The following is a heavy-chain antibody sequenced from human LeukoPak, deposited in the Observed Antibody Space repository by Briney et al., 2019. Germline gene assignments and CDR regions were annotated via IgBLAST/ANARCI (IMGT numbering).Heavy chain of an antibody. V-gene: IGHV4-30-2*01. CDR2: IYHSGST. J-gene: IGHJ5*02. D-gene: IGHD3-22*01. Sequence: SETLSLTCAVSGGSISSGGYSWSWIRQPPGKGLEWIGYIYHSGSTYYNPSLKGRVTISVDRSKNQFSLKLSSVTAADTAVYYCARRDSSGSINWFDPWGQGTLVTVSS. CDR3: ARRDSSGSINWFDP. CDR1: GGSISSGGYS.